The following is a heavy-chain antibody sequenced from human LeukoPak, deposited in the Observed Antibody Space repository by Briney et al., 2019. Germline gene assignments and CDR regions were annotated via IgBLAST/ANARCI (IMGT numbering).Heavy chain of an antibody. CDR1: RYTFTNYY. D-gene: IGHD4-17*01. CDR3: ARADREYGGRYDYGDYGGDYYYYYYMDV. Sequence: GASVKVSCKASRYTFTNYYIYWVRQAPGQGLEWMGIINPSGGSTTYAQKFQGRVTMTRDMSTRTVYMELSSLRSEDTAVYYCARADREYGGRYDYGDYGGDYYYYYYMDVWGKGTTVTVSS. J-gene: IGHJ6*03. V-gene: IGHV1-46*01. CDR2: INPSGGST.